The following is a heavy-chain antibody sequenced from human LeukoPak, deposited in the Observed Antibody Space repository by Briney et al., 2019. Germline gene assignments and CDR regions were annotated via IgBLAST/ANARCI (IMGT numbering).Heavy chain of an antibody. V-gene: IGHV3-30*02. Sequence: PGGSLRLSCAASGFTFSSYWMHWVRQAPGKGLEWVAFIRYDGNNKYYADSVKGRFTISRDNSKNTLYLQMNSLRAEDTAVYYCAKAVGVLWFGELFSFDYWGQGTLVTVSS. CDR3: AKAVGVLWFGELFSFDY. CDR1: GFTFSSYW. CDR2: IRYDGNNK. D-gene: IGHD3-10*01. J-gene: IGHJ4*02.